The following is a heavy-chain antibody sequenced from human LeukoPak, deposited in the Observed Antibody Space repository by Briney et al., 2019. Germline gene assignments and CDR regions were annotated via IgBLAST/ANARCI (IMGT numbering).Heavy chain of an antibody. CDR1: GGSISSSSYY. J-gene: IGHJ3*02. D-gene: IGHD6-13*01. CDR3: ASPTGYSSSWYQNDAFDI. Sequence: SETLSLTCTVSGGSISSSSYYWGWIRQPPGKGLEWIGSIYYSGSTYYNPSLKSRVTISVDTSKYQFSLKLSSVTAADTAVYYCASPTGYSSSWYQNDAFDIWGQGTMVTVSS. V-gene: IGHV4-39*01. CDR2: IYYSGST.